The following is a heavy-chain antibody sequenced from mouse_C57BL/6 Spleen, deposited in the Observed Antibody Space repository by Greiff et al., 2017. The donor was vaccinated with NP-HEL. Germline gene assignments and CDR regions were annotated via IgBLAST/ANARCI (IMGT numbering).Heavy chain of an antibody. CDR2: ISSGSSTI. D-gene: IGHD1-1*01. CDR1: GFTFSDYG. CDR3: ARPYYYGSSYAMDY. Sequence: EVQLQESGGGLVKPGGSLKLSCAASGFTFSDYGMHWVRQAPEKGLEWVAYISSGSSTIYYADTVKGRFTISRDNAKNTLFLQMTSLRSEDTAMYYCARPYYYGSSYAMDYWGQGTSVTVSS. V-gene: IGHV5-17*01. J-gene: IGHJ4*01.